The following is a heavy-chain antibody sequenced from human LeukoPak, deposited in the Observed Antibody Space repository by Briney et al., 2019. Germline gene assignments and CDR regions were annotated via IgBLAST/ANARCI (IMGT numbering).Heavy chain of an antibody. J-gene: IGHJ4*02. CDR2: ISGSGGST. V-gene: IGHV3-23*01. Sequence: GGSLRLSCAASGFTVSSNYMSWVRQAPGKGLEWVSAISGSGGSTYYADSVKGRFTISRDNSKNTLYLQMNSLRAEDTAVYYCAKDKIRGSGWYAFFDYWGQGTLVTVSS. CDR1: GFTVSSNY. D-gene: IGHD6-19*01. CDR3: AKDKIRGSGWYAFFDY.